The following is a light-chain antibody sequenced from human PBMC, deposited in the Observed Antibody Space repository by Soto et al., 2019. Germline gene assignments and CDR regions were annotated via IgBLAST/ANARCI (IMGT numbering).Light chain of an antibody. J-gene: IGKJ1*01. CDR1: QSLLHSNGYNY. CDR2: LGS. CDR3: VQSLQTPRT. Sequence: DFVMTQSPLSLPVTPGEPASISCRSSQSLLHSNGYNYLDWYLQKPGQSPQLLIYLGSNRASGVPDRFSGSGSGTDFTLKISRVEAEDVGVYYCVQSLQTPRTFGQGTKVEIK. V-gene: IGKV2-28*01.